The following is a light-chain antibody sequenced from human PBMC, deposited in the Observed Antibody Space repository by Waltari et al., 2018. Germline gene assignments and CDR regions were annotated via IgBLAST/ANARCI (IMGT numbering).Light chain of an antibody. CDR1: SSDVGGSNY. J-gene: IGLJ3*02. CDR2: DVS. V-gene: IGLV2-14*03. Sequence: QSALTQPASVSGSPGQSLTISCIGTSSDVGGSNYVSWYQQHPGKAPKLIIYDVSDRPSGVSNRFSGSKSGNTASLTVSGLQAEDEADYFCSSYTGSNTWVFGGGTKLTVL. CDR3: SSYTGSNTWV.